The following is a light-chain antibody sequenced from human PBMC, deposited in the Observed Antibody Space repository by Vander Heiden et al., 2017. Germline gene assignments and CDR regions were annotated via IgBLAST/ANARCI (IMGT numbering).Light chain of an antibody. CDR2: LGS. CDR3: MQALQTPL. J-gene: IGKJ2*01. Sequence: DIVLTQSPLSLPVPPGEPASISCRSSQGLLQSNGYNYLDWYLQKPGQSPQLLIYLGSNRASGVPDRFSGSGSGTDFTLKISRVEAEDVGVYYCMQALQTPLFGQGTKLEIK. V-gene: IGKV2-28*01. CDR1: QGLLQSNGYNY.